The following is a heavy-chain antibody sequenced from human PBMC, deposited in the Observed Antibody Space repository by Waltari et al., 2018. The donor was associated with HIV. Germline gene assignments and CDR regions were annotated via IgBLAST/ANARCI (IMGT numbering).Heavy chain of an antibody. Sequence: QVQLVQSGSEVKKPGASVKVSCQTYGYTFTSYGIRWVRQAPGQGLYCVGLISANNVNTHFAQKYQDRVTMTTDMSTSTAYMQLRSLRSDDTAVYYCARVGRGDQYDFWSASMTGGGDYWGQGTLVTVSS. D-gene: IGHD3-3*01. J-gene: IGHJ4*02. CDR1: GYTFTSYG. CDR3: ARVGRGDQYDFWSASMTGGGDY. V-gene: IGHV1-18*01. CDR2: ISANNVNT.